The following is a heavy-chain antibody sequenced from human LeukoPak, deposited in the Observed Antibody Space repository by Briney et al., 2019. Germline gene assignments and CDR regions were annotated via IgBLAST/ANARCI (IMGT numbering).Heavy chain of an antibody. D-gene: IGHD3-22*01. V-gene: IGHV4-34*01. J-gene: IGHJ3*02. CDR2: IYYGGST. CDR3: ARANDRSGYHAFYI. CDR1: GGSFSGYY. Sequence: SETLSLTCAVYGGSFSGYYWSWIRQPPGKGLEWIGYIYYGGSTYYNPSLKSRVTISVDTSKNQFSLKLSSVTAADTAVYYCARANDRSGYHAFYICGEGTMVTVSS.